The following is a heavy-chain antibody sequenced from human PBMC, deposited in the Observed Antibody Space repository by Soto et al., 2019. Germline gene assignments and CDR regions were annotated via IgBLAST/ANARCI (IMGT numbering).Heavy chain of an antibody. CDR1: GLTISGKKY. D-gene: IGHD1-1*01. Sequence: DVQLVESGGGLIQPGESLRLSCAAFGLTISGKKYVAWVAQAPGKGLEWVSALYDVDGSFYADSVKGRFTTSSDSSKTTVYLQMNDLRPDDTAVYYCATWHEREHAYDVWGQGTTVTVSS. CDR3: ATWHEREHAYDV. J-gene: IGHJ3*01. CDR2: LYDVDGS. V-gene: IGHV3-53*01.